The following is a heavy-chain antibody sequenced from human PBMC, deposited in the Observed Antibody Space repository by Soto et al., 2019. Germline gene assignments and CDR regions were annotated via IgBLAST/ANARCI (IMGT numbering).Heavy chain of an antibody. Sequence: PSETRSLTCAVSGGHISGGYCSRRWTRQPPGKGLEWIGIIYNSASTYYNSPLKSRVTVSVDGSTNHYLLNLTSVTAADTAAYHCATYRKVFRIWGQGAKV. D-gene: IGHD3-10*01. J-gene: IGHJ3*02. CDR3: ATYRKVFRI. CDR2: IYNSAST. CDR1: GGHISGGYCS. V-gene: IGHV4-30-2*01.